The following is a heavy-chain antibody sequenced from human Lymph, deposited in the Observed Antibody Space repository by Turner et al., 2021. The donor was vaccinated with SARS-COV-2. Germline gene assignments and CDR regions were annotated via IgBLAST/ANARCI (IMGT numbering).Heavy chain of an antibody. V-gene: IGHV3-66*01. Sequence: EVHLVESGGVLVQPGGSLRLSCAASGLLVSRNYMSWVRQAPGKGLEWVSVIYSGGSTYYADSVKGRLTISRDNSKNTLFRQMNSLRAEDTAVYYCARDFREGAFDIWGQGTMVTISS. D-gene: IGHD3-10*01. CDR3: ARDFREGAFDI. CDR2: IYSGGST. CDR1: GLLVSRNY. J-gene: IGHJ3*02.